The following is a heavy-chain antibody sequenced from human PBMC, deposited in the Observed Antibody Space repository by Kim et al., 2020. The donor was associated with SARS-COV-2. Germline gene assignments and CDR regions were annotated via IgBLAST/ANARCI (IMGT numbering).Heavy chain of an antibody. CDR2: ISYDGSNK. V-gene: IGHV3-30*04. CDR3: ARGRGTHYYFDY. Sequence: GGSLRLSCAASGFTFSSYAMHWVRQAPGKGLEWVAVISYDGSNKYYADSVKGRFTISRDNSKNTLYLQMNSRRAEDTAVYYCARGRGTHYYFDYWGQGTL. CDR1: GFTFSSYA. J-gene: IGHJ4*02. D-gene: IGHD1-1*01.